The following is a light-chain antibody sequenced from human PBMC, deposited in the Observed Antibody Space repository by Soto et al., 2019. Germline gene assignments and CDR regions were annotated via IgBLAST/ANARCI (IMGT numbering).Light chain of an antibody. CDR1: QSISSW. J-gene: IGKJ5*01. V-gene: IGKV1D-16*01. Sequence: DIQVTQXPSSLSXXXXXXVXXXYRASQSISSWLAWYQQKPGKAPKLLIYAASNFQSGVPSRFSGSGSGTHFTLTISSLQPEDFATYYCQQLHGYPITFGQGTRLEIK. CDR2: AAS. CDR3: QQLHGYPIT.